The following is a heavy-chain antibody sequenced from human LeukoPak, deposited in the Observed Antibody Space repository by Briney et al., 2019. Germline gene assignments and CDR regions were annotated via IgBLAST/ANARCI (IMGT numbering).Heavy chain of an antibody. CDR2: IKQDGSDK. CDR1: GFTFSSYW. D-gene: IGHD3-10*01. Sequence: GGSLRLSCAASGFTFSSYWMSWVRQAPGKGLEWVANIKQDGSDKSYVDSVKGRFTISRDNAKNSLYLQMNSLRAEDMAVYYCARVLGGVSGYFFDYWGQGALVTVSS. CDR3: ARVLGGVSGYFFDY. V-gene: IGHV3-7*01. J-gene: IGHJ4*02.